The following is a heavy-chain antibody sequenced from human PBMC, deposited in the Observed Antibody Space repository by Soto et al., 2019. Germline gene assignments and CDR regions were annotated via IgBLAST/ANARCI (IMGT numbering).Heavy chain of an antibody. CDR2: ISPYNDYT. J-gene: IGHJ6*01. D-gene: IGHD3-22*01. CDR3: ARGGYYDSSGSRNFHYYGMDV. Sequence: QVQLVQSGAEVKKPGASVKVFCKASGYTFSSYGVNWVRQAPGQGLEWIGWISPYNDYTYYAQKFQGRVTMTTDTSTRTAYMELRTLRSDDTAVYYCARGGYYDSSGSRNFHYYGMDVWGQGTTVTVSS. V-gene: IGHV1-18*01. CDR1: GYTFSSYG.